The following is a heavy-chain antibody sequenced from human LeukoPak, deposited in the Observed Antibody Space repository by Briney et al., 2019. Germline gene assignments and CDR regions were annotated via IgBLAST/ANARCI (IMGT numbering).Heavy chain of an antibody. Sequence: SETLSLTCTVSGGSIISHYWSWIRQSPGKGLEWIGYIYSSENTNYNPSLNSRVTISEDTSKNQFSLKVTSVTAADPAVYYSATPTPYTGNHYFDSWGQGALVTVSS. J-gene: IGHJ4*02. V-gene: IGHV4-4*09. CDR2: IYSSENT. CDR3: ATPTPYTGNHYFDS. CDR1: GGSIISHY. D-gene: IGHD1-26*01.